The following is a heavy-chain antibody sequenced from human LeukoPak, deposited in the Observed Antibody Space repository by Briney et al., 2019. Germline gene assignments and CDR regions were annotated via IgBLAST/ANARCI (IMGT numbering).Heavy chain of an antibody. D-gene: IGHD6-25*01. J-gene: IGHJ4*02. Sequence: SETLSLKCTVSGGSISSYYWIWIRQPPGKGLEGIVYMYYSESTNYNPPHKSIHTIPIHTPKNPFSLNLSPVTAAATLVYYGAVSAAAIFDYCGQKTLVTVS. CDR2: MYYSEST. CDR1: GGSISSYY. CDR3: AVSAAAIFDY. V-gene: IGHV4-59*01.